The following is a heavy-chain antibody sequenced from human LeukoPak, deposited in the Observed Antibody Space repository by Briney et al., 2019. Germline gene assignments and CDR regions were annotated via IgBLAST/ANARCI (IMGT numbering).Heavy chain of an antibody. Sequence: ASVKVSCKASGYTFTCYDINWVRQATGQGLEWMGWMNPNSGNTGYAQKFQGRVTMTRNTSISTAYMELSSLRSEDTAVYYCARGGYYDSSTMGAFDIWGQGTMVTVSS. D-gene: IGHD3-22*01. CDR1: GYTFTCYD. J-gene: IGHJ3*02. CDR3: ARGGYYDSSTMGAFDI. CDR2: MNPNSGNT. V-gene: IGHV1-8*01.